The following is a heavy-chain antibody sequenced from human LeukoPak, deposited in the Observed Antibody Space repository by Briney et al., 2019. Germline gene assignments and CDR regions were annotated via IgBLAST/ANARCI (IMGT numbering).Heavy chain of an antibody. D-gene: IGHD1-26*01. Sequence: SETLSLTCTVSGGSISSSSYYWGWLRQPPGKGLEWIGSIYYSGSTYYNPSLKSRVTISVDTSKNQFSLKLSSVTAADTAVYYCARLAQGELLLPFWFDPWGQGTLVTVSS. CDR2: IYYSGST. CDR3: ARLAQGELLLPFWFDP. CDR1: GGSISSSSYY. J-gene: IGHJ5*02. V-gene: IGHV4-39*01.